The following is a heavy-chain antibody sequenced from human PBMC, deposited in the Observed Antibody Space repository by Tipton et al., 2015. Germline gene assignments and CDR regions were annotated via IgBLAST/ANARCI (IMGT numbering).Heavy chain of an antibody. CDR3: AREKRISIFGVLIPHFDF. V-gene: IGHV4-4*07. CDR1: GDSISNYF. Sequence: LSLTCTIPGDSISNYFWSWIRQPAGKGLEWIGRIQTSGNTNYNPSLKSRVTMSADTSKNQSSLKLSSVTAADTAVYYCAREKRISIFGVLIPHFDFWGQGALVSVSS. D-gene: IGHD3-3*01. J-gene: IGHJ4*02. CDR2: IQTSGNT.